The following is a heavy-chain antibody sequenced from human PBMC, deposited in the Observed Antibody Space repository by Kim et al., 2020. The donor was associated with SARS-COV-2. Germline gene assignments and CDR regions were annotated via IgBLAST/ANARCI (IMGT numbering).Heavy chain of an antibody. CDR2: ISGYNGNT. D-gene: IGHD5-18*01. CDR1: GYTFSNYG. V-gene: IGHV1-18*01. Sequence: ASVKVSCKASGYTFSNYGITWVRQAPGQGLEWMGWISGYNGNTNYAQKLQGRVTMTTDTSTSTAYMELRSLRSDDTAIYYCARDGYLYGYYFDYWGQGTLVTVSS. CDR3: ARDGYLYGYYFDY. J-gene: IGHJ4*02.